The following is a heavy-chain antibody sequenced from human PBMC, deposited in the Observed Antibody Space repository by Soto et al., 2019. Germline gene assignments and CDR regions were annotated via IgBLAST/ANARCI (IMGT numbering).Heavy chain of an antibody. CDR2: ITCSGST. D-gene: IGHD1-26*01. Sequence: QVQLQQWGAGLLKPSETLSLTCGVYGGSFSGYYWSWFRQPPGKGLEWIGEITCSGSTTYNPSLKSRVTISVDTSKNQFSLRLSSVTAADTAVYYCARHFSGSYYDDYWGQGSLVTVSS. J-gene: IGHJ4*02. V-gene: IGHV4-34*01. CDR3: ARHFSGSYYDDY. CDR1: GGSFSGYY.